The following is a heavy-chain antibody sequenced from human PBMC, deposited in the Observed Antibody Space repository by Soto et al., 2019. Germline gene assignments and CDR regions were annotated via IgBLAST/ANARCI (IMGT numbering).Heavy chain of an antibody. CDR1: GFTFSSYS. Sequence: VGSLRLSCAASGFTFSSYSMNWVRQAPGKGLEWVSYISSTSSGIYYADSVKGRFTISRDNAKNSLYLQMNSLRDEDTAVYYCAREASEVQGWFDPWGQGTLVTVSS. CDR2: ISSTSSGI. V-gene: IGHV3-48*02. J-gene: IGHJ5*02. CDR3: AREASEVQGWFDP.